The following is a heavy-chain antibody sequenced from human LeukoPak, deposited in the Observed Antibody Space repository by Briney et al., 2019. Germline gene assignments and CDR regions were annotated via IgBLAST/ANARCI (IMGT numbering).Heavy chain of an antibody. J-gene: IGHJ6*02. CDR3: ARAIAAAIGQDYYYYYGMDV. CDR1: GDSINRSPHY. Sequence: PSETLSLTCSVSGDSINRSPHYWGWIRQPPGKGPEWIGSVYYTGSTSYSPSLKSRVTISVDTSKNQFSLQLSSVTAADTAVYYCARAIAAAIGQDYYYYYGMDVWSQETTVTVSS. D-gene: IGHD6-13*01. CDR2: VYYTGST. V-gene: IGHV4-39*01.